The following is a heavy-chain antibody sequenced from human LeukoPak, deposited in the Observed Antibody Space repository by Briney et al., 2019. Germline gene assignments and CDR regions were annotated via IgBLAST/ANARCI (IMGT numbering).Heavy chain of an antibody. J-gene: IGHJ3*02. D-gene: IGHD7-27*01. CDR1: GYTFTGYY. CDR3: ARGRNWGEDAFDI. CDR2: INPNSGGT. Sequence: ASVKVSCKASGYTFTGYYMHWVRQAPGQGLEWMGWINPNSGGTNYAQKFQGRVTMTRDTSISTAYMELSSLRSEDTAVYYCARGRNWGEDAFDIWGQGTMVTVSS. V-gene: IGHV1-2*02.